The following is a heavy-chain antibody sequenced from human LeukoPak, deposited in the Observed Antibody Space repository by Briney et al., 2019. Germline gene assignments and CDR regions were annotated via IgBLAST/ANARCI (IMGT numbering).Heavy chain of an antibody. CDR1: GGSISSHY. Sequence: SETLSLTCTVSGGSISSHYWSRIRQPPGKGLEWIGYIYYSGSTNYNPSLKSRVTISVDTSKNQFSLKLSSVTAADTAVYYCARYYDSSGYYPPEGYYYYYMDVWGKGTTVTVSS. D-gene: IGHD3-22*01. CDR2: IYYSGST. J-gene: IGHJ6*03. V-gene: IGHV4-59*11. CDR3: ARYYDSSGYYPPEGYYYYYMDV.